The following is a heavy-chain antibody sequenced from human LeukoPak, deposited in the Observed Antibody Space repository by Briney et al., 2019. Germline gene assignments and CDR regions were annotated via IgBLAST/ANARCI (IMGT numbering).Heavy chain of an antibody. CDR2: IYYGGRT. V-gene: IGHV4-59*01. J-gene: IGHJ4*02. D-gene: IGHD6-13*01. CDR1: DGSNSSYY. CDR3: ARVGGGIAAAGALDY. Sequence: SETLSLTCTVSDGSNSSYYWSGLRQPPGKGLEWIGYIYYGGRTNYNPSLKSRVTISVDTSNNQFSLQLNSVTDAGTAVYYCARVGGGIAAAGALDYWGQGTLVTVSS.